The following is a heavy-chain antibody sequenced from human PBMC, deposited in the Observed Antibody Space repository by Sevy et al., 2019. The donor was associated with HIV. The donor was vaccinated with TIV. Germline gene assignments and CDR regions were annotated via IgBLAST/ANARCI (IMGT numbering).Heavy chain of an antibody. CDR2: INQDGSQK. Sequence: GGSLRLSCAASGFNLTDYYINWVRQAPGKGLEWVANINQDGSQKYYVDSVKGRFTISKDNAKNSLYLQMSSLRAEDTAVYYCAREFDGGPDYWGQGTLVTVSS. V-gene: IGHV3-7*01. CDR3: AREFDGGPDY. D-gene: IGHD3-9*01. J-gene: IGHJ4*02. CDR1: GFNLTDYY.